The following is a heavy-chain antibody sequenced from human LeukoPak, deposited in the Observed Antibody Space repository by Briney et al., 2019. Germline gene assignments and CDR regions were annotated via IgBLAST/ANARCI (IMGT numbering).Heavy chain of an antibody. D-gene: IGHD5-18*01. Sequence: PGGSLRLSCAASGFTFSNYGMNWVRQAPGKGLEWVSVTDTSSVITYYTDSVKGRFTISRDNSKNTLNLQMDSLRVEDTAVYYCAKGDTGVIRRYYLDSWGQGTLVTVSS. CDR2: TDTSSVIT. CDR1: GFTFSNYG. J-gene: IGHJ4*02. CDR3: AKGDTGVIRRYYLDS. V-gene: IGHV3-23*05.